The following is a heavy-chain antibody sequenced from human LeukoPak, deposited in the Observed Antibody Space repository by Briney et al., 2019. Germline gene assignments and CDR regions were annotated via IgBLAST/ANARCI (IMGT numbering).Heavy chain of an antibody. J-gene: IGHJ4*02. D-gene: IGHD1-1*01. V-gene: IGHV4-34*01. CDR3: ARGESWNDRDAPFDY. CDR1: GGSFSGYY. Sequence: SETLSLTCAVYGGSFSGYYWSWIRQPPGKGLEWIGEINHSGSTNYNPSLKSRVTISVDTSKNQFSLQLNSVTPEDTAVYYCARGESWNDRDAPFDYWGQGTLVTVSS. CDR2: INHSGST.